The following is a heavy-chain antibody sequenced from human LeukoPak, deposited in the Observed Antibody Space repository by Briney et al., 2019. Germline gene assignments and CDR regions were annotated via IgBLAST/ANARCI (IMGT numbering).Heavy chain of an antibody. Sequence: SETLSLTCTVSGDSIRRDNYYWGWIRQPPGKGLEWMGSIYYSGSTYYNPSLKSRVSISVDPSKSQFSLKLTSVTAADTAVYYCATWSYSFGNWGQGTLVTVSS. CDR1: GDSIRRDNYY. CDR2: IYYSGST. V-gene: IGHV4-39*01. CDR3: ATWSYSFGN. D-gene: IGHD1-26*01. J-gene: IGHJ4*02.